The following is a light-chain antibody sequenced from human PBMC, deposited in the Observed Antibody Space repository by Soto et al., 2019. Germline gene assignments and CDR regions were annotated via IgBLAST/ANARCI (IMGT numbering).Light chain of an antibody. V-gene: IGKV3-11*01. Sequence: VLTQSPATLSLSPGDRATLSCRASQSVSSYLAWYQQKTGQAPRLLIYDASNRATGIPARLSGSGSGTDFTLTISSLEPEDFAVYYCQKRSNWPLTCGGGTKVDIK. CDR3: QKRSNWPLT. J-gene: IGKJ4*01. CDR2: DAS. CDR1: QSVSSY.